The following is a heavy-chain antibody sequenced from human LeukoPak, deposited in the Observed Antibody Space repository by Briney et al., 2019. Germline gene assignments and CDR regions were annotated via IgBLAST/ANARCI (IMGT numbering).Heavy chain of an antibody. CDR2: INPNSGGT. D-gene: IGHD2-15*01. Sequence: GASVKASCKASGGTFSSYAISWVRQAPGQGLEWMGRINPNSGGTNYAQKFQGRVTITRDTSISTAYMELSRLRSDDTAVYYCANSHLQWSDAFDIWGQGTMVTVSS. CDR1: GGTFSSYA. CDR3: ANSHLQWSDAFDI. J-gene: IGHJ3*02. V-gene: IGHV1-2*06.